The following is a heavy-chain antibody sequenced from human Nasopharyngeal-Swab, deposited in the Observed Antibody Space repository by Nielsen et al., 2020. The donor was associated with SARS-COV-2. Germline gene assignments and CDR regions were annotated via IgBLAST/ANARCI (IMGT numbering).Heavy chain of an antibody. V-gene: IGHV4-39*07. CDR3: ARGIGNYPSYYYYALDV. J-gene: IGHJ6*02. CDR1: GGSISSASYY. D-gene: IGHD3-16*02. Sequence: SETLSLTCSVSGGSISSASYYWGWIRQPPGKGLEWIGNIYYSGSTYYNPSLKSRVIISVDTSESQFSLRLISVTAADTAVYYCARGIGNYPSYYYYALDVWGQGTTVTVSS. CDR2: IYYSGST.